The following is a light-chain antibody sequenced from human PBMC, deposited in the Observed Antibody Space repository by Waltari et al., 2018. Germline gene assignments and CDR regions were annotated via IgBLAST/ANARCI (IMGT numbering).Light chain of an antibody. CDR2: GST. CDR1: SSNIGVGYD. V-gene: IGLV1-40*01. CDR3: QSYDRSLSGHVV. Sequence: QSGLTQPHSVSGAPGQRVTISCTGSSSNIGVGYDVHWYQQVPGAAPKLLIYGSTNRPSGVPDRFSGSKSGTSASLAITGLQAEDESDYYCQSYDRSLSGHVVFGGGTKLTVL. J-gene: IGLJ2*01.